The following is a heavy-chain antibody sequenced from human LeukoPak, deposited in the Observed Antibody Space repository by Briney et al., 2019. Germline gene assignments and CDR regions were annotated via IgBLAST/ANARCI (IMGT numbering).Heavy chain of an antibody. V-gene: IGHV3-21*01. J-gene: IGHJ5*02. CDR1: GFTLSSYS. CDR3: ARDRHEESYDFWSGYFVFDP. D-gene: IGHD3-3*01. CDR2: ISSSSSYI. Sequence: PGGSLRLSCAASGFTLSSYSMNWVRQAPGKGLEWVSSISSSSSYIYYADSVKGRFTISRDNAKNSLYLQMNSLRAEDTAVYYCARDRHEESYDFWSGYFVFDPWGQGTLVTVSS.